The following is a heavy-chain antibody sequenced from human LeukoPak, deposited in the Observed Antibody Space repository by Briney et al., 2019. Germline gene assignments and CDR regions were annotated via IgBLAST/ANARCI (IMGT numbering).Heavy chain of an antibody. J-gene: IGHJ4*02. D-gene: IGHD4-23*01. Sequence: ASVKVSCKASGYTFTSYGISWVRQAPGQGLEGMGWISAYNSNTNYAQKLQGRVTMTTDTSTSTAYMELRSLRSDDPTVYYCATVVVDGGPGYYFDYWGQGTLVTVSS. CDR3: ATVVVDGGPGYYFDY. CDR1: GYTFTSYG. V-gene: IGHV1-18*01. CDR2: ISAYNSNT.